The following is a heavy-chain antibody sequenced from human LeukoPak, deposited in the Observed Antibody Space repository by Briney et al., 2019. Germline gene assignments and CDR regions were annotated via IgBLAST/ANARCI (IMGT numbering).Heavy chain of an antibody. Sequence: GGSLRLSCAASGFTFSSYGMHWVRQAPGKGLEWVAVIWYDGSYQYYADSVKGRFTISRDNSKNTLYLQVNSLRAEDTAVYYCARSLTGYNLYYFDYWGQGTLVTVSS. J-gene: IGHJ4*02. CDR3: ARSLTGYNLYYFDY. D-gene: IGHD3-9*01. CDR1: GFTFSSYG. V-gene: IGHV3-33*01. CDR2: IWYDGSYQ.